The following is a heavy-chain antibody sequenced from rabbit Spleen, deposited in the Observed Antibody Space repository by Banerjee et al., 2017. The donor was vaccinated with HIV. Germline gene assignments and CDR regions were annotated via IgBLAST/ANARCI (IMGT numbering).Heavy chain of an antibody. Sequence: QQQLEESGGGLVKPGGTLTLTCSASGFSFSTDYYMCWVRQAPGKGLESIACIYGGVVGSTYYATWAKGRFTISKTSSTTVTLQMTSLTGADTATYFCARPRYAGDSGDDYGFNLWGPGTLVTVS. V-gene: IGHV1S45*01. CDR1: GFSFSTDYY. J-gene: IGHJ4*01. CDR2: IYGGVVGST. D-gene: IGHD7-1*01. CDR3: ARPRYAGDSGDDYGFNL.